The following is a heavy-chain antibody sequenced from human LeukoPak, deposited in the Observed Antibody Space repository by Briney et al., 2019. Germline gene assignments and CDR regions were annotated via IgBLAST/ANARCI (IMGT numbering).Heavy chain of an antibody. CDR3: AKDSDSSGLDY. CDR1: GFTFSSYG. V-gene: IGHV3-23*01. D-gene: IGHD3-22*01. CDR2: ISASGRST. Sequence: GGSLRLSCAASGFTFSSYGMSWVRQAPGKGLEWVSGISASGRSTYYADSVKGRFTISRDNSKNTLYLQMNSLRAEDTAVYYCAKDSDSSGLDYWGQGTLVTVSS. J-gene: IGHJ4*02.